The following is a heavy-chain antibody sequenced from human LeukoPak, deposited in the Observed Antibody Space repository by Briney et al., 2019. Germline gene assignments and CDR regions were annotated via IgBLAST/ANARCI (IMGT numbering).Heavy chain of an antibody. D-gene: IGHD3-10*01. CDR2: IWYDASNK. Sequence: QAGGSLRLSCAASGFTFSNYGMRWVRQAPGKGLEWVAVIWYDASNKYYGDSVKGRFTISRDNSKNTLYLQMSSLRAEDTAIYYCARAGEGFDSWGQGTKVTVSS. CDR1: GFTFSNYG. J-gene: IGHJ3*02. V-gene: IGHV3-33*01. CDR3: ARAGEGFDS.